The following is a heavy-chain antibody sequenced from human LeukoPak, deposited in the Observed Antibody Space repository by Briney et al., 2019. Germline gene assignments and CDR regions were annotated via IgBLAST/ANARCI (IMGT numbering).Heavy chain of an antibody. CDR1: GGSISSGGYY. Sequence: SQTLSLTCTVSGGSISSGGYYWSWIRQPPGKGLEWIGYIYHSGSTYYNPSLKSRVTISVDRSKNQFSLKLSSVTAADTAVYYCARDPDNWGLDYWGQGTLVTVSS. J-gene: IGHJ4*02. D-gene: IGHD7-27*01. CDR3: ARDPDNWGLDY. CDR2: IYHSGST. V-gene: IGHV4-30-2*01.